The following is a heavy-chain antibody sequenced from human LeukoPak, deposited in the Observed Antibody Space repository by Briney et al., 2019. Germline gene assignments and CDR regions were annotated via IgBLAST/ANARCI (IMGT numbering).Heavy chain of an antibody. CDR3: ARDYKYAFDN. D-gene: IGHD5-24*01. J-gene: IGHJ4*02. CDR2: IGIDSGNT. V-gene: IGHV3-48*01. CDR1: GFRFSDYS. Sequence: PGGSLRLSCAASGFRFSDYSMNWVRQAPGKGLEWISYIGIDSGNTNYADSVKGRFTISGVKAKNSLYLQMNSLRVEDTAVYYCARDYKYAFDNWGQGTLVTVSS.